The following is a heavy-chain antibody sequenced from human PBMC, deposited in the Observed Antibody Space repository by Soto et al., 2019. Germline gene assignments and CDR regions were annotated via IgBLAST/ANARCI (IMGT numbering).Heavy chain of an antibody. Sequence: SETLSLTCTVSGASISSYYWSWIRQPPGKGLEWIGNVYYSGSTNYNPSLKSRVTISVDTSKNQFSLKLSSVTAADTAVYYCARRYYDSSGYYTLFDYWGQVTLVTVSS. CDR2: VYYSGST. J-gene: IGHJ4*02. CDR3: ARRYYDSSGYYTLFDY. CDR1: GASISSYY. D-gene: IGHD3-22*01. V-gene: IGHV4-59*01.